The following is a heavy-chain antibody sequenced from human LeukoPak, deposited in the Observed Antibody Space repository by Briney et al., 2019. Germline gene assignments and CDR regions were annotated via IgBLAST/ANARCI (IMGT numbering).Heavy chain of an antibody. V-gene: IGHV3-30*18. Sequence: GRSLRLSCAASGFTFSSYGMHWVRQAPGKGLEWVAVISYDGSNKYYADSVKGRFTISRDNSKNTLYLQMNSLRAEDTAVYYCAKAGIAVAGQFDYWGQGTLVTVSS. D-gene: IGHD6-19*01. J-gene: IGHJ4*02. CDR2: ISYDGSNK. CDR1: GFTFSSYG. CDR3: AKAGIAVAGQFDY.